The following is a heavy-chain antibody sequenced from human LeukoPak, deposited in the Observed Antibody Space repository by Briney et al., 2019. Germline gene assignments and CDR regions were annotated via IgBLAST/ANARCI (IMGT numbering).Heavy chain of an antibody. CDR2: IFPSDSDT. D-gene: IGHD3-22*01. CDR1: GYSFSSYW. J-gene: IGHJ4*02. V-gene: IGHV5-51*01. CDR3: ARPHYDSSGYYWRYFDY. Sequence: GESLKISCKGSGYSFSSYWIAWVRQMPGKGLEWMGIIFPSDSDTRYSPSFQGQVTFSADKSISTAHLQWSSLKASDTAMYYCARPHYDSSGYYWRYFDYWGQGTLVTVSS.